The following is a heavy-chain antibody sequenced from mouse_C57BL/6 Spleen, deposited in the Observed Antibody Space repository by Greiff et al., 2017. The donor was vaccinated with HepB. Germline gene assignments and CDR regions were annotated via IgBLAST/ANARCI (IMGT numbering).Heavy chain of an antibody. CDR2: SNPNNGGT. CDR1: GYKFTDYN. J-gene: IGHJ1*03. CDR3: ARGTTVVATRWYFDV. V-gene: IGHV1-18*01. Sequence: VQLQQSGPELVKPGASVKIPCKASGYKFTDYNMDWVKQSHGKSLEWIGDSNPNNGGTNYNQKFKGKATLTVDKSSSTAYMELRSLTSEDTAVYYCARGTTVVATRWYFDVWGTGTTVTVSS. D-gene: IGHD1-1*01.